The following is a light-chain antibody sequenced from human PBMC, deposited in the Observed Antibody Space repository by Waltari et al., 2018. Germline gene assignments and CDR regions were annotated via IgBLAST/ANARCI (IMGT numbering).Light chain of an antibody. CDR1: QTISTY. V-gene: IGKV1-39*01. CDR2: AAS. CDR3: QQSFYVPIS. J-gene: IGKJ5*01. Sequence: DIQMTQSPASLSASIGDRVIITCRASQTISTYLNWYQQKMGQAPKLLISAASTLHNGVPPRFSGSGYGTDFTLTISSGQPEDFGDYFCQQSFYVPISFGQGTRLDIK.